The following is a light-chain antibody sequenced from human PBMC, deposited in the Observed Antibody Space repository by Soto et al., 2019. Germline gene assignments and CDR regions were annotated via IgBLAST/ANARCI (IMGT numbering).Light chain of an antibody. Sequence: ETVMTQSPATLSVSPGERATLSCRASQSVNSHLAWYQQKPGQAPRLLIYDASTRATGIPGRFSGSGSGTEFTLTISSLQSEDFALYYCQQYNNWPPAWTFGQGTKVDIK. CDR2: DAS. J-gene: IGKJ1*01. CDR1: QSVNSH. CDR3: QQYNNWPPAWT. V-gene: IGKV3-15*01.